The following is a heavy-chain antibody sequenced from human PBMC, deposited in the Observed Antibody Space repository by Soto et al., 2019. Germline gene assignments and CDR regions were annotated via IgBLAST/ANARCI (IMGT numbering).Heavy chain of an antibody. Sequence: QVLLQESGPGLVRPSGTLSLSCAVSGGSISSSHFWGWVRQPPGKGLEWVGDISHSGSVNYNPSLKSRVTISIDKSKNQFSLKLNSVTAADTAVYYCARSFGWYAIDYWGQGTLVIVFS. D-gene: IGHD6-19*01. CDR3: ARSFGWYAIDY. CDR2: ISHSGSV. V-gene: IGHV4-4*02. CDR1: GGSISSSHF. J-gene: IGHJ4*02.